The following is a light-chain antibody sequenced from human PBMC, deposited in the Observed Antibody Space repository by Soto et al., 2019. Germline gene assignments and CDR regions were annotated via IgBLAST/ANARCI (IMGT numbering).Light chain of an antibody. V-gene: IGKV1-6*01. Sequence: AIQMTHSPSSLSASVGDRVTITCRASQDIRHDLGWYQQRPGKAPKLLIYAASTLQRGVPSRFSGSGSGTDFTLTITSLQPDDIATYYSLQDYGSPRTCGQGTKVEVK. CDR3: LQDYGSPRT. CDR2: AAS. J-gene: IGKJ1*01. CDR1: QDIRHD.